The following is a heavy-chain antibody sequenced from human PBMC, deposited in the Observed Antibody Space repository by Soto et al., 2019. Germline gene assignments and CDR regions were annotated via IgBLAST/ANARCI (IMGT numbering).Heavy chain of an antibody. CDR3: VRANRYYNSGYYYQGFDY. CDR1: GFTFSNSA. D-gene: IGHD3-22*01. J-gene: IGHJ4*02. V-gene: IGHV3-23*01. CDR2: ISNNGGSA. Sequence: PGWSLRLSCAAPGFTFSNSAMNWVRQAPGKGLEWVSLISNNGGSASHADSVQGRFIISRDNSINTLYLQMNSLRAEDTAVYYSVRANRYYNSGYYYQGFDYWCQGTLVPVSS.